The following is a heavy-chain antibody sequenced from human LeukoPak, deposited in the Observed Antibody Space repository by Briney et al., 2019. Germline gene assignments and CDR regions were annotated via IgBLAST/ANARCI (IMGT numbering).Heavy chain of an antibody. CDR1: GFTFSSYS. CDR2: ISSSSSYI. Sequence: GGSLRLSCAASGFTFSSYSMNWVRQAPGKGLEWVSSISSSSSYIYYADSVEGRFTISRDNAKNSLYLQMNSLRAEDTAVYYCARDRTSPGAYYFDYWGQGTLVTVSS. J-gene: IGHJ4*02. D-gene: IGHD1/OR15-1a*01. CDR3: ARDRTSPGAYYFDY. V-gene: IGHV3-21*01.